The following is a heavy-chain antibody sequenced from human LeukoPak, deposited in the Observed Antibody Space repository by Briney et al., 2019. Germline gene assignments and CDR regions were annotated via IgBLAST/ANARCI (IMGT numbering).Heavy chain of an antibody. D-gene: IGHD1-26*01. CDR3: ASLRLVSGSYSDFDY. CDR1: EFTVSSNY. V-gene: IGHV3-53*01. J-gene: IGHJ4*02. CDR2: IYSGGST. Sequence: GGSLRLSCAASEFTVSSNYVSWVRQAPGKGLEWVSVIYSGGSTYYADSVKGRFTISRDNSKNTLYLQMNSLRAEDTAVYYCASLRLVSGSYSDFDYWGQGTLVTVSS.